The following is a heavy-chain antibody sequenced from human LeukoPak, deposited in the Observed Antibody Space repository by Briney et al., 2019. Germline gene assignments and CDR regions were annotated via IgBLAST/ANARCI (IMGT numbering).Heavy chain of an antibody. Sequence: HPGRSLRLSCAASGFTFSSYAMHWVRQAPGKGLEWAAVISYDGSNKYYADSVKGRFTISRDNSKNTLYLQMNSLRAEDTAVYYCARAYSGSYDYFDYWGQGTLVTVSS. CDR2: ISYDGSNK. D-gene: IGHD1-26*01. CDR3: ARAYSGSYDYFDY. J-gene: IGHJ4*02. CDR1: GFTFSSYA. V-gene: IGHV3-30-3*01.